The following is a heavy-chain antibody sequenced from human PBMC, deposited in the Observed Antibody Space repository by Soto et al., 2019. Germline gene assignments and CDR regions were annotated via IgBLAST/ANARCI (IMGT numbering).Heavy chain of an antibody. CDR1: GYTFTGYY. CDR2: INPNSGGT. Sequence: ASVKVSCKASGYTFTGYYMHLVRQSPGQGLEWMGWINPNSGGTNYAQKFQGWVTMTRDTSISTAYMELSRLRSDDTAVYYCARDRGGDHDTSGYFRYYYGMDVWGQGTTVTVSS. V-gene: IGHV1-2*04. J-gene: IGHJ6*02. D-gene: IGHD3-22*01. CDR3: ARDRGGDHDTSGYFRYYYGMDV.